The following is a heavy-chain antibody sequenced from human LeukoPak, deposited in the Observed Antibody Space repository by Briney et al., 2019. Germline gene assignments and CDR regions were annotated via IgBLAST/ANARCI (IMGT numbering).Heavy chain of an antibody. CDR1: CYSISRGYY. CDR2: IYHSGST. D-gene: IGHD1-26*01. J-gene: IGHJ4*02. V-gene: IGHV4-38-2*01. Sequence: SETLSLTRAVSCYSISRGYYWGWIRQPPGKGLEWIGSIYHSGSTYYNPSIKSRVTISVDTSKNQFSLKLSSVTAADTAVYYCARLSGSLLFDYWGQGTLVTVSS. CDR3: ARLSGSLLFDY.